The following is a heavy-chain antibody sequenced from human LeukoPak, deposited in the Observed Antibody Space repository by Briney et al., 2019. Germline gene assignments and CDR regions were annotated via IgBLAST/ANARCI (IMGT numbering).Heavy chain of an antibody. D-gene: IGHD3-3*01. CDR2: ISSSGSTV. CDR3: ARGNYDFWS. CDR1: GFTFSSFS. J-gene: IGHJ5*02. Sequence: GGSLRLSCAASGFTFSSFSMNWVRQAPGKGLEWVSYISSSGSTVYYADSVKGRFTISRDNAKSSLYLQMNSQRVEDTAVYYCARGNYDFWSWGQGTPVTVSS. V-gene: IGHV3-48*01.